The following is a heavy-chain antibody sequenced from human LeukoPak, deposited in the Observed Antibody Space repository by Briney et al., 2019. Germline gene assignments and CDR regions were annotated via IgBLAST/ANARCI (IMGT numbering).Heavy chain of an antibody. J-gene: IGHJ5*02. CDR2: IHYSGST. Sequence: SETLSLTCTVSGGSISSSSHYWGWIRQPPGKGLEWIGSIHYSGSTYYNPSLKSRGTISVDTSKNRFSLKLSSVTAADTAVYYCASWYSSSWQYWFDPWGQGTLVTVSS. D-gene: IGHD6-13*01. CDR1: GGSISSSSHY. V-gene: IGHV4-39*01. CDR3: ASWYSSSWQYWFDP.